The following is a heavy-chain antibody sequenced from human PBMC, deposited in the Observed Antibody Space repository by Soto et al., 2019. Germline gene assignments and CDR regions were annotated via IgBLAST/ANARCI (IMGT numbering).Heavy chain of an antibody. CDR3: ARGSDCSGGSCYSGPLDY. CDR2: IYYSGST. J-gene: IGHJ4*02. V-gene: IGHV4-39*01. D-gene: IGHD2-15*01. CDR1: GGSISSSSYY. Sequence: SETLSLTCTVSGGSISSSSYYWGWIRQPPGKGLEWIGSIYYSGSTYYNPSLKSRVTTSVDTSKNQFSLKLSSVTAADTAVYYCARGSDCSGGSCYSGPLDYWGQGPWSP.